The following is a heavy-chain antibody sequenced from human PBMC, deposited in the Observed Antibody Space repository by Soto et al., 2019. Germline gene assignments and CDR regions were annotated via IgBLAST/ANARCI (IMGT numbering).Heavy chain of an antibody. CDR2: IWYDGSNK. J-gene: IGHJ5*02. CDR3: AKDQVTSGWYKWSWFGP. Sequence: GGSLRLSCAASGFTFSSYGMHWVRQAPGKGLEWVAVIWYDGSNKYYADSVKGRFTISRDNSKNTLYLQMNSLRAEDTAVYYCAKDQVTSGWYKWSWFGPWGQGTLVTVSS. CDR1: GFTFSSYG. D-gene: IGHD6-19*01. V-gene: IGHV3-33*06.